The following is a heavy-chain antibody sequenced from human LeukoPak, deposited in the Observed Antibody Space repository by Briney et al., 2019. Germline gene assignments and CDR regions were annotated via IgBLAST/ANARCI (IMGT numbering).Heavy chain of an antibody. CDR3: ARGLLWFGESTPDYGMDV. D-gene: IGHD3-10*01. Sequence: GGSLRLSCAASGFTFSSYSMNWVRQAPGKGLEWVLSISSSSSYIYYADSVKGRFTISRDNANNSLYLQMNSLRAEDTAVYYCARGLLWFGESTPDYGMDVWGKGTTVTVSS. CDR2: ISSSSSYI. V-gene: IGHV3-21*01. J-gene: IGHJ6*04. CDR1: GFTFSSYS.